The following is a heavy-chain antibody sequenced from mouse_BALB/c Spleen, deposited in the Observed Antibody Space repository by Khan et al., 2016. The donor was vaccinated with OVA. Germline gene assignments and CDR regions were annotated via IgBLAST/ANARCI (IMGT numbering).Heavy chain of an antibody. D-gene: IGHD1-1*01. CDR3: ARRGRRWDFDY. J-gene: IGHJ2*01. V-gene: IGHV1-7*01. Sequence: VQLQESGAELAKPGALVKMSCKASGYTFINYWILWVKQRPGQGLEWIGYINPSTGYTEYNQNFKDKATLTADKSSSTAYMQLSSLTSEDSAVYYCARRGRRWDFDYWGQGTTLTVSS. CDR1: GYTFINYW. CDR2: INPSTGYT.